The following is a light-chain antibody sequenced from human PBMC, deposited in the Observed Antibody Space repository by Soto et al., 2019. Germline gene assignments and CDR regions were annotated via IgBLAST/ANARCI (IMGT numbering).Light chain of an antibody. Sequence: IQMTQSPSTLSASVGDRVTITCRASQSISSWLAWYQQKPGKAPKLLIYDASSLESGVPSRFSGSGSGTEFTLTISSLQPDDFATYYCQQYNSFRFGQGTRLEIK. V-gene: IGKV1-5*01. CDR3: QQYNSFR. CDR2: DAS. J-gene: IGKJ5*01. CDR1: QSISSW.